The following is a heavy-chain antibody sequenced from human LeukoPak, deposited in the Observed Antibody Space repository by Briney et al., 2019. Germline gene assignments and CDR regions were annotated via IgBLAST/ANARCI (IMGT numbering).Heavy chain of an antibody. V-gene: IGHV3-30*18. CDR2: IAHDGSIK. J-gene: IGHJ4*02. D-gene: IGHD3-16*01. CDR1: GFAFGSYV. Sequence: PGGSLRLSCAASGFAFGSYVMHWVRQTPGKGLEWVAVIAHDGSIKYYGESVKGRFTISRDSSKNTLYLQMNSLRNEDTAVYYSAKDLGDARSWYLDYWGQGTLVTVSS. CDR3: AKDLGDARSWYLDY.